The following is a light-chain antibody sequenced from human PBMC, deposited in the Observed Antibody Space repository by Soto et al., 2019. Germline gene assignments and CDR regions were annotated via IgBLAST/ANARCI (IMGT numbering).Light chain of an antibody. CDR3: QHFGYSLWT. J-gene: IGKJ1*01. Sequence: EVVLSHSLCTLSLTQGQRATLFIRCSQSVASRNLAWYQQKSGQAPRLLMYGASSRAIHTPDRFSGTGSGTDFTLTISGLEPEDFAVYYCQHFGYSLWTFGQGAKVDIK. V-gene: IGKV3-20*01. CDR2: GAS. CDR1: QSVASRN.